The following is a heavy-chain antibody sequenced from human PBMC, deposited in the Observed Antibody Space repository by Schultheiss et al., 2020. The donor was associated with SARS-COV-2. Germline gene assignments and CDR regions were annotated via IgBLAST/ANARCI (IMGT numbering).Heavy chain of an antibody. CDR1: GGSVSSGSYY. Sequence: SETLSLTCTVSGGSVSSGSYYWSWIRQPPGKGLEWIGYIYYIGSTNYNPSLKSRVTISVDTSKNQFSLKLSSVTPADTAVYYCAREGNFGVVNDDAFDIWGQGTMVTVSS. CDR2: IYYIGST. V-gene: IGHV4-61*01. CDR3: AREGNFGVVNDDAFDI. J-gene: IGHJ3*02. D-gene: IGHD3-3*01.